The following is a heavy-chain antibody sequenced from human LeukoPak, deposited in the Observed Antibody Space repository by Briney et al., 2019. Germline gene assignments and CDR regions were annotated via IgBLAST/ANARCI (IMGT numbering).Heavy chain of an antibody. CDR1: GFTFSSYG. J-gene: IGHJ3*02. V-gene: IGHV3-30*03. Sequence: PGRSLRLSCAASGFTFSSYGMHWVRQAPGKGLEWVAVISYDGSNKYYADSVKGRFTISRDNSKNTLYLQMNSLRAEDTAVYYCAFRRGSYYRGDAFDIWGQGTMVTVSS. D-gene: IGHD1-26*01. CDR2: ISYDGSNK. CDR3: AFRRGSYYRGDAFDI.